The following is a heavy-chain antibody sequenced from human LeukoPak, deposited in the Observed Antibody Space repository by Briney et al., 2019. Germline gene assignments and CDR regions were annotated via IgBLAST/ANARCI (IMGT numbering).Heavy chain of an antibody. V-gene: IGHV1-2*02. D-gene: IGHD2-2*02. J-gene: IGHJ6*03. CDR2: INPNSGGT. CDR1: GYIFTGYY. CDR3: ARDQHIVVVPAAIGYYYYYMDV. Sequence: ASVKVSCKASGYIFTGYYMHWVRQAPGQGLEWMGWINPNSGGTNYAQKFQGRVAMTRDTSISTAYMELSRLRSDDTAVYYCARDQHIVVVPAAIGYYYYYMDVWGKGTTVTVSS.